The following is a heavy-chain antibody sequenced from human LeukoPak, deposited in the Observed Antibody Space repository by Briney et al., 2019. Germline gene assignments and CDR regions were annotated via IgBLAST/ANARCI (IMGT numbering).Heavy chain of an antibody. D-gene: IGHD3-9*01. CDR1: GGSISGYF. V-gene: IGHV4-4*07. J-gene: IGHJ4*02. CDR3: AARYPRPSEFDY. Sequence: SETLSLTCTVSGGSISGYFWTWIRQPAGKGLEWIGRMYSTGSNNYNPSLKSRVTMSLDTSKNHFSLNLTSVTAADTAVYYCAARYPRPSEFDYWGQGTLVTVSS. CDR2: MYSTGSN.